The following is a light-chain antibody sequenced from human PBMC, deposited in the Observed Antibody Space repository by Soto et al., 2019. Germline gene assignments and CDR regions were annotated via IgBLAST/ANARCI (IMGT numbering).Light chain of an antibody. V-gene: IGKV3-20*01. CDR1: QSVNSNF. J-gene: IGKJ1*01. Sequence: EIVLTQSPGTLSVSPGDRATLSCRASQSVNSNFLAWYQQKPGQAPRLLIYGASSRATGIPDTFSGSGSGTDFTLTISRLEPGDFAVYYCQQYGTSPWTFGQGTKVDIK. CDR2: GAS. CDR3: QQYGTSPWT.